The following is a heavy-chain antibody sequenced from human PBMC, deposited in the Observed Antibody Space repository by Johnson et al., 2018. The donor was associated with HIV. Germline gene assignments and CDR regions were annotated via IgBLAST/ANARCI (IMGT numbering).Heavy chain of an antibody. CDR1: GFTFDDYA. CDR3: AKGLGWELLTHDAFDI. J-gene: IGHJ3*02. V-gene: IGHV3-9*01. CDR2: ISWNSGSI. Sequence: QLVESGGGVVRPGGSLRLSCVVSGFTFDDYAMHWVRQAPGKGLEWVSGISWNSGSIGSADSVKGRFTISRDNAKNSLYLQMNSLRAEDTALYYCAKGLGWELLTHDAFDIWGQGTMVTVSS. D-gene: IGHD1-26*01.